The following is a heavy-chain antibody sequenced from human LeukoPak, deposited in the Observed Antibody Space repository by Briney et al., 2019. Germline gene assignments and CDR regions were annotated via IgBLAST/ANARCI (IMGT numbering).Heavy chain of an antibody. CDR1: GGSFSGYY. CDR3: ARGGGSGWYRGPDYYYYYYMDV. J-gene: IGHJ6*03. V-gene: IGHV4-34*01. Sequence: KASETLSHTCAVYGGSFSGYYWSWIRQPPGKGLEWIGEINHSGSTNYNPSLKSRVTISVDTSKNQFSLKLSSVTAADTAVYYCARGGGSGWYRGPDYYYYYYMDVWGKGTTVTVSS. CDR2: INHSGST. D-gene: IGHD6-19*01.